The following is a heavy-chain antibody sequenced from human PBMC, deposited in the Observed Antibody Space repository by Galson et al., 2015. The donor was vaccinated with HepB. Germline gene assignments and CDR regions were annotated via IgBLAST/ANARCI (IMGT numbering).Heavy chain of an antibody. CDR1: GYTFTSYG. CDR3: ARDPPFVVVPAARSHYYYYYMDV. CDR2: ISAYNGNT. Sequence: SVKVSCKASGYTFTSYGISWVRQAPGQGLEWMGWISAYNGNTNYAQKLQGRVTMTTDTSTSTAYMELRSLRSDDTAVYYCARDPPFVVVPAARSHYYYYYMDVWGKGTTVTVSS. D-gene: IGHD2-2*01. J-gene: IGHJ6*03. V-gene: IGHV1-18*01.